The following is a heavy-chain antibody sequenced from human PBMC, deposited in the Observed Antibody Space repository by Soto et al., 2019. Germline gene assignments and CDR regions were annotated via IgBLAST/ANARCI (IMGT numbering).Heavy chain of an antibody. V-gene: IGHV1-69*13. CDR2: IIPIFGTA. J-gene: IGHJ5*02. CDR3: ARDAAAGPNWFDP. D-gene: IGHD6-13*01. CDR1: GGTFSGYA. Sequence: SVKVSCKASGGTFSGYAISWVRQAPGQGLEWMGGIIPIFGTANYAQKFQGRVTITADESTSTAYMELSSLRSEDTAVYYCARDAAAGPNWFDPWGQGTLVTVSS.